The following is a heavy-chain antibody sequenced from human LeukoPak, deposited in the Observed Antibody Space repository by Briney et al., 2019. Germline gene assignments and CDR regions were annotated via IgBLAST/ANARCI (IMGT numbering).Heavy chain of an antibody. CDR2: IYPGDSDT. J-gene: IGHJ4*02. D-gene: IGHD5-24*01. V-gene: IGHV5-51*01. Sequence: GEALKISCKGSGYIFTTYWIGWVRQMPGKGLEWMGIIYPGDSDTRYSPSFQGHVTISADSSSSTAYLHWSSLKTSDTAIYYCASRKKGMATAGFDYWGQGTLVTVSS. CDR1: GYIFTTYW. CDR3: ASRKKGMATAGFDY.